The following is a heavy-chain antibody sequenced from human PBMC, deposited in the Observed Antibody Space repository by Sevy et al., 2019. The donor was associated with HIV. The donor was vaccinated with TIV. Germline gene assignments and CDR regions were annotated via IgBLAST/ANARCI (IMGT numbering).Heavy chain of an antibody. CDR2: INHSGST. J-gene: IGHJ6*02. CDR1: GGSFSGYY. D-gene: IGHD4-17*01. V-gene: IGHV4-34*01. Sequence: SETLSLTCAVYGGSFSGYYWSWIRQPPGKGLEWIGEINHSGSTNYNPSLKSRVTISVDTSKNQFSLKLSSVTAADTAVYCCARVPTEHDYGDYYYGMDVWGQGTTVTVSS. CDR3: ARVPTEHDYGDYYYGMDV.